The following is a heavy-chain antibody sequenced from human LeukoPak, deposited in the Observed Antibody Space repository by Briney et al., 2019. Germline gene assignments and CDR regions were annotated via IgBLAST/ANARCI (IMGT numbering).Heavy chain of an antibody. J-gene: IGHJ3*02. CDR1: GFTFNFYS. Sequence: PGGSLRLSCAGSGFTFNFYSMNWARQAAPKGLEWVASISASPYIYYADSVKGRFTISRDDAKSSLYLQMNNLRAEDTAVYYCVRGGVSAQRKDVFDIWGQGTMVTVSS. D-gene: IGHD2/OR15-2a*01. CDR3: VRGGVSAQRKDVFDI. V-gene: IGHV3-21*06. CDR2: ISASPYI.